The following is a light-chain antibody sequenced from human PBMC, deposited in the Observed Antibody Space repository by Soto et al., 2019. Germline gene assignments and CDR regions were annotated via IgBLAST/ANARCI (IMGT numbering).Light chain of an antibody. Sequence: ETVMMQSEATLSVSTGESATLSCRASQSIHTNLAWYQQKPGQPPSLLIYGASTRDTGIPTSFSGSGSGTEFTLTLRNLQAEDFAVYYCQQYNNWPRTFGQGTKVEIK. J-gene: IGKJ1*01. CDR2: GAS. V-gene: IGKV3-15*01. CDR1: QSIHTN. CDR3: QQYNNWPRT.